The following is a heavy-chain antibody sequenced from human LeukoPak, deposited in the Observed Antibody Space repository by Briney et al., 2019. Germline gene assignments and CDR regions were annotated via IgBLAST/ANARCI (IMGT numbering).Heavy chain of an antibody. CDR1: GGTFSNYA. CDR3: ARVSLEKELRWLRLFDP. V-gene: IGHV1-69*13. D-gene: IGHD5-24*01. J-gene: IGHJ5*02. Sequence: SVTVSCTASGGTFSNYAISWVRQAPGQGLEWMGGIIPIFGTANYAQKFQGRVTITADESTSTAYMELSSLRSEDTAVYYCARVSLEKELRWLRLFDPWGQGTLVTVSS. CDR2: IIPIFGTA.